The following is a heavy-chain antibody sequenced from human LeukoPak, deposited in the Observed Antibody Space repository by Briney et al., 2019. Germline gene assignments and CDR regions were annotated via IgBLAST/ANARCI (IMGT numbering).Heavy chain of an antibody. V-gene: IGHV1-69*04. J-gene: IGHJ6*02. CDR3: AREEIVVVPAATGALSNYYYGMDV. D-gene: IGHD2-2*01. CDR1: GGTFSSYT. CDR2: IIPILGIA. Sequence: SVKVSCKASGGTFSSYTISWVRQAPGQGLEWMGRIIPILGIANYAQKFQGRVTITADKSTSTAYMELSSLRSEDTAVYYCAREEIVVVPAATGALSNYYYGMDVWGQGTTVTVSS.